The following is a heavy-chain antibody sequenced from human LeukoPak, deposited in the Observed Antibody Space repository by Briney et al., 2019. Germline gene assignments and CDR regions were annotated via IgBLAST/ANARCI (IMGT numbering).Heavy chain of an antibody. CDR3: ARASGYYPRLYFDY. V-gene: IGHV4-59*08. Sequence: SETLSLTCTVSVGSITSYDWGWIRQSPGKGLEWVGYIYYTGSSNYNPSLKRRVTMAGDTSKNPISLKLSSVTAADTAVYYCARASGYYPRLYFDYWGRGTLVTVSS. CDR1: VGSITSYD. D-gene: IGHD3-22*01. CDR2: IYYTGSS. J-gene: IGHJ4*02.